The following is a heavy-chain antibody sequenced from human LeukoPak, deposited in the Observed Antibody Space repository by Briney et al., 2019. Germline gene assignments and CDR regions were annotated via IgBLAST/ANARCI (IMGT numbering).Heavy chain of an antibody. V-gene: IGHV3-21*01. D-gene: IGHD1-26*01. J-gene: IGHJ4*02. CDR1: GFTFSSYS. CDR2: ISSSSSYI. Sequence: RPGGSLRLSCAASGFTFSSYSMNWVRQAPGKGLEWVSSISSSSSYIYYADSVKGRFTISRDTAKNSLYLQMNSLRAEDTAVYYCARGGTYHPLLGYWGQGTLVTVSS. CDR3: ARGGTYHPLLGY.